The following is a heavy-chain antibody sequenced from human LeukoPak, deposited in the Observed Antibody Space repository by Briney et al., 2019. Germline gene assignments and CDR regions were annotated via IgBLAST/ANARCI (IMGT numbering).Heavy chain of an antibody. D-gene: IGHD1-1*01. J-gene: IGHJ6*03. CDR3: AKVTATTGAGGWSENYYYYYMDV. V-gene: IGHV3-23*01. CDR2: ISGRGGST. CDR1: GFTFSSYA. Sequence: GGSLRLSCAASGFTFSSYAMSWVGQAPGKGLEWVSAISGRGGSTDYADSVKGRFTISRDNSKNTLYLQMNSLRAEDTAVYYCAKVTATTGAGGWSENYYYYYMDVWGKGTTVTVSS.